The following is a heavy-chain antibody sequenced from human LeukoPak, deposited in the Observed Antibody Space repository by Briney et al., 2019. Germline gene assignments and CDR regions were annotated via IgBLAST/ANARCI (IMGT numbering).Heavy chain of an antibody. J-gene: IGHJ4*02. CDR2: VYGSGST. V-gene: IGHV4-4*07. CDR3: AKDGAATVSDD. CDR1: AGSITTFY. Sequence: QSLSPTCLVSAGSITTFYSSWTRQPAGKGQEYIGRVYGSGSTDYSPAVESRVTISVDTSKNQVSLELTSVTAAYTAIYYCAKDGAATVSDDWGQGTLVTVSS. D-gene: IGHD1-26*01.